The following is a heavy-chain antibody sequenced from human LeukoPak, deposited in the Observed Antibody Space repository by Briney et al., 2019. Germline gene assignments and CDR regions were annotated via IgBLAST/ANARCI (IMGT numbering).Heavy chain of an antibody. CDR2: MNQDGSHK. V-gene: IGHV3-7*04. CDR1: GFTFSNDW. J-gene: IGHJ4*02. Sequence: GGSLRLSCAASGFTFSNDWMSWVRQAPGKGLEWVAGMNQDGSHKNYVDYVKGRFTISRDNAEDSVFLQMNSLRADDTAVYYCAKGGGRPFEYWGQGTLVTVSS. CDR3: AKGGGRPFEY. D-gene: IGHD4-23*01.